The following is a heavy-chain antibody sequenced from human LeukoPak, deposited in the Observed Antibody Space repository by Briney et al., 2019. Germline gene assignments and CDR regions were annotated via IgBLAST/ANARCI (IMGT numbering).Heavy chain of an antibody. V-gene: IGHV1-18*01. CDR3: ARDSSGSLDDWYFDL. Sequence: GASVKVSCKAFGYTFTSYGISWVRQAPGQGLEWMGWISAYNGNTNYAQKLQGRVTMTTDTSTSTAYMELRSLRSDGTAVYYCARDSSGSLDDWYFDLWGRGTLVTVSS. J-gene: IGHJ2*01. CDR1: GYTFTSYG. D-gene: IGHD5-12*01. CDR2: ISAYNGNT.